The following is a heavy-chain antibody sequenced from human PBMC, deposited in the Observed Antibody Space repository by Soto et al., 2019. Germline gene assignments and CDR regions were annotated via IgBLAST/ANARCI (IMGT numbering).Heavy chain of an antibody. V-gene: IGHV3-23*01. CDR1: GFSFTIHA. D-gene: IGHD2-8*02. CDR2: TSGSGGFR. Sequence: EVQLLESGGGLVQPGGSLRLSCAASGFSFTIHAMSWVRQAPGKGLEWVSTTSGSGGFRYYADSVKGRFTISGDNSKNTLYLQMNSLRAEDTAVYYCARGGGVLDYWGQGTLVTVSS. J-gene: IGHJ4*02. CDR3: ARGGGVLDY.